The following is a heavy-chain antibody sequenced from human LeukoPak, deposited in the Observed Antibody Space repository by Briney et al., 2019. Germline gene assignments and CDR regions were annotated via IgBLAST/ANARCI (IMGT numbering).Heavy chain of an antibody. J-gene: IGHJ6*03. Sequence: ASVKVSCKASGYTFTSYYMHWVRQAPGQGLEWMGIINPSGGSTSYAQKFQGRVTMTRDTSTSIVYMELSSLRSEDTAVYYCARWSYSSSPTDYYMDVWGKGATVTVSS. CDR3: ARWSYSSSPTDYYMDV. D-gene: IGHD6-6*01. V-gene: IGHV1-46*01. CDR2: INPSGGST. CDR1: GYTFTSYY.